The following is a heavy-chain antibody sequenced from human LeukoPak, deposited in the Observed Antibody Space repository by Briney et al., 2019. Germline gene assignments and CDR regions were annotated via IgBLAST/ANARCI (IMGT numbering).Heavy chain of an antibody. CDR1: GGSFSGYY. CDR2: INHSGST. CDR3: ARHGQQLARRYFDY. D-gene: IGHD6-13*01. J-gene: IGHJ4*02. Sequence: KPSETLSLTCAVYGGSFSGYYWSWIRQPPGKGLEWIGEINHSGSTNYNPSLKSRVTISVDTSKNQFSLKLSSVTAADTAVYYCARHGQQLARRYFDYWGQGTLVTVSS. V-gene: IGHV4-34*01.